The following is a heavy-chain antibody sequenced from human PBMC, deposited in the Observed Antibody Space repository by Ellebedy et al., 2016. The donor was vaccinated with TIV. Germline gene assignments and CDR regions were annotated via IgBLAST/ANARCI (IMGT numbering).Heavy chain of an antibody. CDR2: VSYDERYK. CDR1: GFTFSTYA. CDR3: ARAPGGGNWEILS. Sequence: GGSLRLSCAASGFTFSTYAMHWVRQAPGKGLEWVAIVSYDERYKYYADSVKGRFTISRDNSKTTLYLQLDSLGAEDTAVYYCARAPGGGNWEILSWGQGTLVTVSS. V-gene: IGHV3-30*04. J-gene: IGHJ5*02. D-gene: IGHD7-27*01.